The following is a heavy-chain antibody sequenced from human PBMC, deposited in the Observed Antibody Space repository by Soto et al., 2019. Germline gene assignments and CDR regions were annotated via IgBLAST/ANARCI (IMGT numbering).Heavy chain of an antibody. J-gene: IGHJ4*02. D-gene: IGHD4-17*01. CDR3: AKDMKWGGMTTIHYFDS. Sequence: GGSLRLSCAASGITFSSYWMSWVRQAPGKGLEWVANIKQDGSEKYYVDSVKGRFTISRDNAKNSLFLQMNSLRPEDTALYYCAKDMKWGGMTTIHYFDSWGQGTLVTVSS. CDR1: GITFSSYW. CDR2: IKQDGSEK. V-gene: IGHV3-7*05.